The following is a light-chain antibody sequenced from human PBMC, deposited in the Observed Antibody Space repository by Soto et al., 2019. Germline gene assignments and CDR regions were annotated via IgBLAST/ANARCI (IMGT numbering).Light chain of an antibody. CDR2: GAS. CDR3: LQYNDWPPKQYT. CDR1: QSVSSD. J-gene: IGKJ2*01. Sequence: EIVMTQSPATLSVSPGERVTLSCRASQSVSSDLAWYQYKPGQAPRLLIYGASTRATGTPARFSGSGSGTEFSLSISSLQSEAFAVYCCLQYNDWPPKQYTFGQGTKLEIK. V-gene: IGKV3-15*01.